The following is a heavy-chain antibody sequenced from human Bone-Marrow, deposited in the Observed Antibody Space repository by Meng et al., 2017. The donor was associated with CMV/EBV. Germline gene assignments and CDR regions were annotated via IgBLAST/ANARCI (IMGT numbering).Heavy chain of an antibody. V-gene: IGHV4-4*02. CDR1: GGSISSSNW. J-gene: IGHJ6*02. D-gene: IGHD3-3*01. CDR2: IYHSGST. Sequence: SETLSLTCAVSGGSISSSNWWSWVRQPPGKGLEWIGEIYHSGSTNYNPSLKSRVTISVDKSKNQFSLKLSSVTAADTAVYYCARDQRCTIFGVVIHNYYDMDVWGQGTTVTVSS. CDR3: ARDQRCTIFGVVIHNYYDMDV.